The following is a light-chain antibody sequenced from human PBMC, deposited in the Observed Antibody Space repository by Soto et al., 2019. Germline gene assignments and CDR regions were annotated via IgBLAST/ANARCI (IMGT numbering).Light chain of an antibody. J-gene: IGKJ4*01. CDR3: QQSYNTPLT. CDR1: QSISSY. Sequence: DIQMTQSPSCLSASVGDRVTITCRASQSISSYLNWYQQKPGKAPKLLIYAASSLQSGVPSRFSGSGSGTDFTLTISSLQPEDFATYYCQQSYNTPLTFGGGTKVEIK. V-gene: IGKV1-39*01. CDR2: AAS.